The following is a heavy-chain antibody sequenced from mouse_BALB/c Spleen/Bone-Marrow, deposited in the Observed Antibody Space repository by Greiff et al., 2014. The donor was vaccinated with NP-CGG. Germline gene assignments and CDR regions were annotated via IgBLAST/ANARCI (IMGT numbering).Heavy chain of an antibody. CDR1: GYTFTSYW. V-gene: IGHV1-61*01. D-gene: IGHD2-14*01. Sequence: VKLMESGAELVRPGASVKLSCKASGYTFTSYWMNWVKQRPGQGLEWIGMIDPSDSETHYNQMFKDKATLTVDKSSSTAYMQQSSLTTEDSAVCYCARRTYYRYDVGYWGQGTPLTVSS. CDR2: IDPSDSET. CDR3: ARRTYYRYDVGY. J-gene: IGHJ2*01.